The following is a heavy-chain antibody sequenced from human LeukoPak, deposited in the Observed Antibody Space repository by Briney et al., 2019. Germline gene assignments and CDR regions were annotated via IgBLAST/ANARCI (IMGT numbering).Heavy chain of an antibody. CDR2: IKQDESEK. J-gene: IGHJ5*02. V-gene: IGHV3-7*03. CDR3: ERGRAKRLVVAATIFDT. Sequence: PGGSLRLSCAASGFTFSSYWMSWVRQAPGKGLEWVGNIKQDESEKYYVDSVKGRFTISRDNAKKSLYLQMNSLRAEDTAVYYCERGRAKRLVVAATIFDTWGQGTLVTVSS. D-gene: IGHD2-15*01. CDR1: GFTFSSYW.